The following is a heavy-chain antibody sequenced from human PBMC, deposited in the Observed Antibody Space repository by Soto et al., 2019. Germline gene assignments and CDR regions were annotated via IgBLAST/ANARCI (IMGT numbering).Heavy chain of an antibody. CDR1: GDSISSYY. CDR2: IFHTGSA. V-gene: IGHV4-59*08. CDR3: ARQPYTSGAYYFDY. Sequence: SETLSLTCTVSGDSISSYYWSWIRQPPGKGLEWIGYIFHTGSANYDPSLKSRVTISIDTSKNQFSLRLSSVTAADTAVYYCARQPYTSGAYYFDYWGQGTPVTVSS. D-gene: IGHD6-19*01. J-gene: IGHJ4*02.